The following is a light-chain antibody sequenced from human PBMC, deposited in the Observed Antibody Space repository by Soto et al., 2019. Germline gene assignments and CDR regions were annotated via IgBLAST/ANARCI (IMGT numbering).Light chain of an antibody. CDR2: GVS. J-gene: IGKJ1*01. CDR1: QSLGSDY. V-gene: IGKV3-20*01. CDR3: PLYGTSRA. Sequence: ETVLTQSPGTLCLYPGESATLSCRASQSLGSDYLAWYQQKPGQAPRLLIYGVSSRATDIPDRFSGSGSGTDFTLTISRLEHEDFAMYYSPLYGTSRAFGQRTKVDIK.